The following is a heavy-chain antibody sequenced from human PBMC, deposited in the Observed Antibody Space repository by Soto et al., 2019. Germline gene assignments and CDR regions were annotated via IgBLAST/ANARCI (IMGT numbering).Heavy chain of an antibody. CDR1: GFSLSTSGVG. CDR2: IYWDDDK. V-gene: IGHV2-5*02. D-gene: IGHD5-12*01. J-gene: IGHJ4*02. Sequence: QITLKESGTTLVKPTQTLTLTCTFSGFSLSTSGVGVGWIRQPPGKALEWLALIYWDDDKRYSPSLKSRLTTTTDTSKNQVVLTMTNRDPVDTATYYCAHVYGGYDNFDYWGQGTLVTVSS. CDR3: AHVYGGYDNFDY.